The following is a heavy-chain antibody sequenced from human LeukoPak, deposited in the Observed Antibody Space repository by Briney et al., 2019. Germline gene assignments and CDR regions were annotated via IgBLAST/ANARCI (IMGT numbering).Heavy chain of an antibody. D-gene: IGHD2-21*02. J-gene: IGHJ4*02. V-gene: IGHV4-39*01. CDR1: GGSISSSSYY. Sequence: SETLSLTCTVSGGSISSSSYYWGWIRKPPGRGLEWIGSIYYSGSTYYNPSLKSPVTISVDTSKNQFSLKLSSVTAADTAVYYCALLYCGGDCYPDYWGQGTLVTVSS. CDR3: ALLYCGGDCYPDY. CDR2: IYYSGST.